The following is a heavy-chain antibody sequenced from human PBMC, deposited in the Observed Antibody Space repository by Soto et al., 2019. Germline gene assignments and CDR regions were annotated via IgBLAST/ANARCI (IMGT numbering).Heavy chain of an antibody. CDR3: ARGVKDFWSGYTYYFDY. J-gene: IGHJ4*02. V-gene: IGHV4-34*01. D-gene: IGHD3-3*01. CDR1: GGSFSGYY. Sequence: QVQLQQWGAGLLKTSETLSLTCAVYGGSFSGYYWSWIRQPPGKGLEWIGEINHSGSTNYNPSLKSRVTISVDTSKNQFSLKLRSVTAADTAVYYCARGVKDFWSGYTYYFDYWGQGTLVTVSS. CDR2: INHSGST.